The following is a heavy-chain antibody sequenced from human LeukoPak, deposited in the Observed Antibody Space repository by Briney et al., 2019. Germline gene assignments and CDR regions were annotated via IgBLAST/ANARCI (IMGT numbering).Heavy chain of an antibody. CDR2: INPSGGST. V-gene: IGHV1-46*01. CDR1: GYTFTSYC. Sequence: GASVKVSCKASGYTFTSYCMHWVRQAPGQGLEWMGIINPSGGSTSYAQKFQGRVTMTRDMSTSTVYMELSSLRSEDTAVYYCASGLLPSAFDIWGQGTMVTVSS. D-gene: IGHD2/OR15-2a*01. CDR3: ASGLLPSAFDI. J-gene: IGHJ3*02.